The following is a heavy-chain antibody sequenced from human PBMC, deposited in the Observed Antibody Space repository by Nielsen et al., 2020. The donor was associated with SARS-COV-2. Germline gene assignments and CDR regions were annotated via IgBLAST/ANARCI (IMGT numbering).Heavy chain of an antibody. CDR3: ARAVYCSGGSCYSGFFDY. J-gene: IGHJ4*02. V-gene: IGHV4-59*01. D-gene: IGHD2-15*01. CDR1: GGSISSYY. Sequence: SETLSLTCTVSGGSISSYYWSWIRQPPGKGLEWIGYIYYSGSTNYNPSLKSRVTISVDTSKNQFSLKLSSVTAADTAVYYCARAVYCSGGSCYSGFFDYWGQGTLVTVSS. CDR2: IYYSGST.